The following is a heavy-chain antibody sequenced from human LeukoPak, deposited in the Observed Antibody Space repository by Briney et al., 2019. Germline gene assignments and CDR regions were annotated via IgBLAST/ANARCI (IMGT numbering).Heavy chain of an antibody. V-gene: IGHV3-11*04. CDR2: ISSSGSTI. D-gene: IGHD2-21*02. CDR3: ARGWAVVVTADDAFDI. CDR1: GFTFSDYY. J-gene: IGHJ3*02. Sequence: PGGSLRLSCAASGFTFSDYYMSWIRQAPGKGLEWVSYISSSGSTIYYADSVKGRFTISRDNAKNSLYLQMNSLRAEDTAVYYCARGWAVVVTADDAFDIWGQGTMVTVSS.